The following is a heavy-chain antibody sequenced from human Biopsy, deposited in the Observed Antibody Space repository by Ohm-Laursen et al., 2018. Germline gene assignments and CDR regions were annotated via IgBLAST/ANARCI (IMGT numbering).Heavy chain of an antibody. Sequence: ATVKISCKSSGGTFSSDAITWVRQAPGQGLEWMGWINPDSGVTNYAQKFQGRVTMTRDTSISTAYMELSRLGSDDTAVYYCARDKYRSWNYFDNWGQGSLVTVSS. V-gene: IGHV1-2*02. D-gene: IGHD6-19*01. CDR1: GGTFSSDA. CDR2: INPDSGVT. J-gene: IGHJ4*02. CDR3: ARDKYRSWNYFDN.